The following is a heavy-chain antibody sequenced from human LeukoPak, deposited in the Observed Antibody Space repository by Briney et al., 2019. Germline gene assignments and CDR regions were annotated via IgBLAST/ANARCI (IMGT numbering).Heavy chain of an antibody. CDR2: IYYTGSA. Sequence: SETLSLTCTVSGGSINSHYGNWVRQPQGKGLEWIGYIYYTGSATCNPSLSSRVTISVDTSNNQFSLKLTSVTAADTAVYYCARGRLSGSSHFDSWGQGTLVTVSS. D-gene: IGHD6-13*01. V-gene: IGHV4-59*11. CDR3: ARGRLSGSSHFDS. J-gene: IGHJ4*02. CDR1: GGSINSHY.